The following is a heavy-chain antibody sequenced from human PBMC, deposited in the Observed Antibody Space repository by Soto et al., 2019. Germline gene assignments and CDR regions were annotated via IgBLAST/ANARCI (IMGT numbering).Heavy chain of an antibody. V-gene: IGHV1-69*01. CDR3: ATALGCRSTSCTLDY. CDR1: GGTFGSYA. Sequence: QVQLVQSGAEVKKPGSSVKVSCKASGGTFGSYAFSWVRQAPGQGLEWMGGIIPVSGAAHYAQKFQGRVTITADESTSTAKMELSSLSSQETAVYYCATALGCRSTSCTLDYWGQGTRVIVSS. D-gene: IGHD2-2*01. J-gene: IGHJ4*02. CDR2: IIPVSGAA.